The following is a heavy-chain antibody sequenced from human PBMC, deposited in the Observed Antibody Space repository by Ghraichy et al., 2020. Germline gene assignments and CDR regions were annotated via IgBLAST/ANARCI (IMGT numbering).Heavy chain of an antibody. CDR2: IIPIFCTA. D-gene: IGHD3-22*01. CDR3: ARTPLDYYDSSGQTAQNWFDP. Sequence: SVKVSCKASGGTFSSYAISWVRQAPGQGLEWMGGIIPIFCTANYAQKFQGRVTITADKSTSTAYMELSSLRSEDTAVYYCARTPLDYYDSSGQTAQNWFDPWGQGTLFIVSA. CDR1: GGTFSSYA. V-gene: IGHV1-69*06. J-gene: IGHJ5*02.